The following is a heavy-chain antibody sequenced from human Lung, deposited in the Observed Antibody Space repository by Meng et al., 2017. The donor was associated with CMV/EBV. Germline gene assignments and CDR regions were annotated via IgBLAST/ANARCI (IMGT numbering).Heavy chain of an antibody. Sequence: SVXVSXXASGYTFTGYYMHWVRQAPGQGLEWMGWINPNSGGTNYAQKFQGRVTMTRDTSISTAYMELSRLRSDDTAVYYCARGYCSSTSCYTWMDYWGQGTLVTVSS. J-gene: IGHJ4*02. D-gene: IGHD2-2*02. CDR2: INPNSGGT. CDR1: GYTFTGYY. CDR3: ARGYCSSTSCYTWMDY. V-gene: IGHV1-2*02.